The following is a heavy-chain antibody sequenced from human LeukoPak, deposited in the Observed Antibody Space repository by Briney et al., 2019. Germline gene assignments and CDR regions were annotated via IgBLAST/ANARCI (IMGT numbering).Heavy chain of an antibody. CDR1: GYTFTGYY. Sequence: ASVKVSCKASGYTFTGYYMHWVRQAPGQGLEWMGWINPNSGGTNYAQKFQGRVTMTRDTSISTAYMELSRLRSDDTAVYYCARFYYDSSGYGIPFDYWGQGTLVTVSS. CDR2: INPNSGGT. D-gene: IGHD3-22*01. J-gene: IGHJ4*02. V-gene: IGHV1-2*02. CDR3: ARFYYDSSGYGIPFDY.